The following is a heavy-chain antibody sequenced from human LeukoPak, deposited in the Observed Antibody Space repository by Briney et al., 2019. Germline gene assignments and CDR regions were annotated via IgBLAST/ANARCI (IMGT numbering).Heavy chain of an antibody. V-gene: IGHV1-46*01. CDR3: ARQYSDY. CDR2: IYPSGGST. CDR1: GYTFTNYY. J-gene: IGHJ4*02. Sequence: ASVKVSCKASGYTFTNYYMHWVRQAPGQGLEWMGIIYPSGGSTTYAQKFQGRVTMTGDTSTSTVYMELSSLKSEDTAVYYCARQYSDYWGQGTLVTVSS.